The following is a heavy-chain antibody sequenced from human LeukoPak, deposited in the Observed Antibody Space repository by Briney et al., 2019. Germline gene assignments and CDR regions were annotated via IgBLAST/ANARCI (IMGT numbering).Heavy chain of an antibody. J-gene: IGHJ4*02. V-gene: IGHV4-34*01. D-gene: IGHD4-17*01. Sequence: SETLSLTCAVYDESFSGYYWSWIRQPPGKGLEWIGEINHSGSTNYNPSLKSRVTISVDTSKNQFSLKLSSVTAADTAVYYCAREGVGVTTVTIMYYFDYWGQGTLVTVSS. CDR2: INHSGST. CDR1: DESFSGYY. CDR3: AREGVGVTTVTIMYYFDY.